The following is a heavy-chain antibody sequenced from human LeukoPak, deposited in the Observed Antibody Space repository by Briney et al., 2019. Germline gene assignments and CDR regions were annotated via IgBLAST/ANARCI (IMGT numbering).Heavy chain of an antibody. J-gene: IGHJ4*02. V-gene: IGHV4-34*01. CDR3: ARNRVVRVYYGSGSYYKPDY. D-gene: IGHD3-10*01. CDR1: GGSFSGYY. CDR2: INHSGST. Sequence: PSETLSLTCAVYGGSFSGYYWSWIRQPPGKGLEWIGEINHSGSTNYNLSLKSQVTISVDTSKNQFSLKLSSVTAADTAVYYCARNRVVRVYYGSGSYYKPDYWGQGTLVTVSS.